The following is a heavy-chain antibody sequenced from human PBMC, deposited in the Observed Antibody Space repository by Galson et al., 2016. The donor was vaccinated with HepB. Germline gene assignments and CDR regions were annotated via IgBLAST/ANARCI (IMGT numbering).Heavy chain of an antibody. J-gene: IGHJ5*02. V-gene: IGHV4-61*01. CDR3: ASLTVTTFRGWFDA. CDR2: MYYGGSF. D-gene: IGHD4-11*01. CDR1: GPSVSSGNYY. Sequence: SETLSLTCTVSGPSVSSGNYYWSWIRQPPGKGLEYIGYMYYGGSFNYNPALKSRATISLDTSKQQFSLNLISVTAADTAIYYCASLTVTTFRGWFDAWGQGTLVTVSS.